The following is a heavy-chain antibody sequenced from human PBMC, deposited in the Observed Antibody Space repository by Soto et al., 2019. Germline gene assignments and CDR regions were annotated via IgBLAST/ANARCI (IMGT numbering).Heavy chain of an antibody. Sequence: QVQLQESGPGLVKPWETLSLTCTVSGGSISSFYWSWIRRPPGKGLEWIGYIYYRGTTNYNPSLKSRVAMSVDTSNNPFSLKLTSETAADTAVYYCARLAGLYYDSDWYFDLWGRGTLVTVSS. D-gene: IGHD3-22*01. CDR3: ARLAGLYYDSDWYFDL. CDR1: GGSISSFY. V-gene: IGHV4-59*08. J-gene: IGHJ2*01. CDR2: IYYRGTT.